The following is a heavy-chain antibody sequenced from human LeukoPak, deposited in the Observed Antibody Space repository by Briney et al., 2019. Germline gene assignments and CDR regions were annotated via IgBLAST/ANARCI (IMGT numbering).Heavy chain of an antibody. CDR2: ISSSSSTI. V-gene: IGHV3-48*01. CDR3: AKSHFDWLLDNFDY. D-gene: IGHD3-9*01. Sequence: GGSLRLSCAASGFTFSSYSMNWVRQAPGKGLEWVSYISSSSSTIYYADSVKGRFTISRDNAKNTLYLQMNSLRAEDTAAYYCAKSHFDWLLDNFDYWGQGTLVTVFS. CDR1: GFTFSSYS. J-gene: IGHJ4*02.